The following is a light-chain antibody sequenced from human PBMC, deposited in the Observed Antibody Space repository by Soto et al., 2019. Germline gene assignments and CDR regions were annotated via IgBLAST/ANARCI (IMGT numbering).Light chain of an antibody. V-gene: IGLV2-14*01. J-gene: IGLJ3*02. Sequence: QSALTQPASVSGSPGQSVTISCTGTGSDVGGYNYVSWYQRHPGRAPKLLIYEVSYRPSGVSDRFSGSKSGNTASLTISGLQAEDEADYYCNSFTSTHTGVFGGGTKLTVL. CDR3: NSFTSTHTGV. CDR2: EVS. CDR1: GSDVGGYNY.